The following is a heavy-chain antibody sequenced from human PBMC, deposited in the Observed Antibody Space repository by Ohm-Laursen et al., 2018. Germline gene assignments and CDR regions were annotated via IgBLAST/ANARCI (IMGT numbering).Heavy chain of an antibody. Sequence: SLRLSCAASGFTVSSNYMSWVRQAPGKGLEWVSAISGSGGSTYYADSVKGRFTISRDNSKNTLYLQMNSLKTEDTAMYYCTTWDSLGGTKGGFDYWGQGTLVTVSP. CDR1: GFTVSSNY. CDR2: ISGSGGST. D-gene: IGHD1-26*01. V-gene: IGHV3-23*01. J-gene: IGHJ4*02. CDR3: TTWDSLGGTKGGFDY.